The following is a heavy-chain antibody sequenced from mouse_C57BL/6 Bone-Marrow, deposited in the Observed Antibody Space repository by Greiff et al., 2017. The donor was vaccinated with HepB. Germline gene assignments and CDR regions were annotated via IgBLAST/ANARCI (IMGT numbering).Heavy chain of an antibody. CDR3: ARSLLGFSY. CDR1: GYTLTSYW. V-gene: IGHV1-72*01. CDR2: IDPSSGGT. Sequence: QVQLQQPGAELVKPGASVKLSCKASGYTLTSYWMHWVKQRPGLGLEWIGRIDPSSGGTKYNEKIKSKSTLTVDKPSITAYMQLSSLTSEVSAVYYCARSLLGFSYWGQVALVSVS. J-gene: IGHJ3*01.